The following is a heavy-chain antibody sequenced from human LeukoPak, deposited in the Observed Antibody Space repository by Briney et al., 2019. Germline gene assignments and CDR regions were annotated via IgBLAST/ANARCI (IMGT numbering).Heavy chain of an antibody. CDR3: ARLKYYYDASGYRAEYFQH. J-gene: IGHJ1*01. CDR1: GGSISSYY. D-gene: IGHD3-22*01. Sequence: SETLSLTCTVSGGSISSYYWSWIRQPPGKGLEWIGYIFYSGSTNYNPSLKSRVTISVYTSKNQFSLKLSSVTAADTAVYYCARLKYYYDASGYRAEYFQHWGQGTLVTVSS. V-gene: IGHV4-59*01. CDR2: IFYSGST.